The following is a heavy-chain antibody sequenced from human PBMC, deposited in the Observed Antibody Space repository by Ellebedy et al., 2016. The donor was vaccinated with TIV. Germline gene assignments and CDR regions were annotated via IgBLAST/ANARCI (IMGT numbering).Heavy chain of an antibody. V-gene: IGHV4-39*07. CDR1: GGSISATNFY. CDR2: IYYSGTT. J-gene: IGHJ4*02. Sequence: MPSETLSLTCTVSGGSISATNFYWGWIRQPPGKGLEWIGTIYYSGTTYYNPSLKSRVTISVDTSTNQFSLKLTSVTAADTAVYFCIRGGNPGSFYHPPGEWGQGTLVAVSS. D-gene: IGHD2-15*01. CDR3: IRGGNPGSFYHPPGE.